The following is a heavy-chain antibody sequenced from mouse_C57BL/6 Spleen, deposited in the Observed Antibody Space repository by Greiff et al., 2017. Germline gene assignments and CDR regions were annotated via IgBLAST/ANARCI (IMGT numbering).Heavy chain of an antibody. J-gene: IGHJ4*01. CDR3: ARDSDPGMDY. V-gene: IGHV7-1*01. CDR2: SRNKANDYTT. Sequence: EVKLVESGGGLVQSGRSLRLSCATSGFTFSDFYMEWVRQAPGKGLEWIAASRNKANDYTTEYSASVKGRFIVSRDTSQSILYLQMNALRAEDTAIYYCARDSDPGMDYWGQGTSVTVSS. CDR1: GFTFSDFY.